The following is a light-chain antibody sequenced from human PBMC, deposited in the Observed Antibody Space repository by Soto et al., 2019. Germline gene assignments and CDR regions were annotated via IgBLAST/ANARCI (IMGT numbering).Light chain of an antibody. CDR1: QSLLHSNGYNY. CDR2: LGS. Sequence: DIVVTQSPLSLPVTPGEPASISCRSSQSLLHSNGYNYLDWYLQKPGQSPQLLIYLGSNRASGVXDXYSGSGSGTDFTLKISRVEAEDVGVYYCMQAVQTPRTFGQGTRLEIK. J-gene: IGKJ5*01. CDR3: MQAVQTPRT. V-gene: IGKV2-28*01.